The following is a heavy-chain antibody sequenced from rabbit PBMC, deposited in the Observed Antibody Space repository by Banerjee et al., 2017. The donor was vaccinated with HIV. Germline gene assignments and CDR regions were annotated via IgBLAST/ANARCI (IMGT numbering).Heavy chain of an antibody. D-gene: IGHD4-2*01. CDR1: GFTLSGYW. CDR3: ARRADYAGGGNFNV. Sequence: QSLEESGGDLVKPEGSLTLTCTASGFTLSGYWLSWVRQAPGKGLEWIGCISTSSGSTYYASWAKGRFTISKTTSTTVTLQMTSLTAADTATYFCARRADYAGGGNFNVWGPGTLGTVS. V-gene: IGHV1S40*01. CDR2: ISTSSGST. J-gene: IGHJ4*01.